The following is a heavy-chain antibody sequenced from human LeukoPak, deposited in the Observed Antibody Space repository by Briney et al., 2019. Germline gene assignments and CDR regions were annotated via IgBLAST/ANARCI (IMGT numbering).Heavy chain of an antibody. D-gene: IGHD4-17*01. CDR3: ARSDYGDYVA. V-gene: IGHV3-30*03. J-gene: IGHJ5*02. CDR2: ISYDGSNK. CDR1: GFTFSSYG. Sequence: GGSLRLSCAASGFTFSSYGMHWVRQAPGKGLEWVAVISYDGSNKYYADSVKGRFTISRDNPKNTLYLQMNSLRGEDTAVYYCARSDYGDYVAWGQGTLVTVSS.